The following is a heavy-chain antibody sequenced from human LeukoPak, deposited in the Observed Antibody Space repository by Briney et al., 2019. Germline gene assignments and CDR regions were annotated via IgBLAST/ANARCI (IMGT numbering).Heavy chain of an antibody. CDR3: AKRMGYCSSGSCYTGYFDY. CDR2: IWYDGSNK. J-gene: IGHJ4*02. Sequence: GGSLRLSCAASGFTFSSYGMHWVRQAPGKGLGWVAVIWYDGSNKYYADSVKGRFTISRDNSKNTLSLQMNSLRADDTAVYFCAKRMGYCSSGSCYTGYFDYWGQGTLVTVSS. V-gene: IGHV3-30*02. CDR1: GFTFSSYG. D-gene: IGHD2-15*01.